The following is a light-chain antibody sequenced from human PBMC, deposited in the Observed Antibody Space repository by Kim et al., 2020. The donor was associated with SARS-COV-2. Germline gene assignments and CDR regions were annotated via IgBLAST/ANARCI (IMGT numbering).Light chain of an antibody. CDR2: GAS. V-gene: IGKV3-15*01. CDR3: QQYNNRPLYS. J-gene: IGKJ2*03. Sequence: VSPGERASLSCSASQSVSSNLAWYQQKPGQAPRLLIYGASTRAPGIAARFSGSGSGTEFTLTISSLQSEDFTVYYCQQYNNRPLYSFGQGTKLEI. CDR1: QSVSSN.